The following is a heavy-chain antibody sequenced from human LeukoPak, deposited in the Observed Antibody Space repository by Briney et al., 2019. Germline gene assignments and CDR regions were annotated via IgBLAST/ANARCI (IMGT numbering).Heavy chain of an antibody. V-gene: IGHV3-21*01. J-gene: IGHJ4*02. CDR3: AIAKGELWLNRATLY. D-gene: IGHD5-18*01. CDR2: ISSSSSYI. CDR1: GFTFSSYS. Sequence: GRSLRLSCAASGFTFSSYSMNWVRQAPGKGLEWVSSISSSSSYIYYADSVKGRFTISRDNAKNSLYLQMNSLRAEDTAVYYCAIAKGELWLNRATLYWGQGTLVTVSS.